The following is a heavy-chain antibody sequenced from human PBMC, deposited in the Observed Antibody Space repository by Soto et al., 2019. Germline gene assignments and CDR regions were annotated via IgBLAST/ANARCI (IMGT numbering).Heavy chain of an antibody. CDR1: GGSISSSSYY. Sequence: SETLSLTCTVSGGSISSSSYYWGWIRQPPGKGLEWIGSIYYSGSTYYNPSLKSRVTISVDTSKNQFSLKLSSVTAADTVVYYCARLLRDYDISTGPSQTFDYWGQGTLVT. V-gene: IGHV4-39*01. CDR2: IYYSGST. D-gene: IGHD3-9*01. CDR3: ARLLRDYDISTGPSQTFDY. J-gene: IGHJ4*02.